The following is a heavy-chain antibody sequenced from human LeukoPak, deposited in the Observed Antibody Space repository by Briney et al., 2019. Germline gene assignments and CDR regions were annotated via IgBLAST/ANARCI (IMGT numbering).Heavy chain of an antibody. CDR1: GFTFSNAW. Sequence: GGSLRLSCAASGFTFSNAWMSWVRQAPGKGLEWVAFIRYDGSNKYYADSVKGRFTISRDNSKNTLYLQMNSLRAEDTAVYYCAKDAPLRYSSSSRGYYFDYWGQGTLVTVSS. CDR3: AKDAPLRYSSSSRGYYFDY. CDR2: IRYDGSNK. D-gene: IGHD6-13*01. J-gene: IGHJ4*02. V-gene: IGHV3-30*02.